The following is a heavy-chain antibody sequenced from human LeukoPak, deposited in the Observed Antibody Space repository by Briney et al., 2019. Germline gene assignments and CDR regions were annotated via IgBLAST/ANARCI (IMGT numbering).Heavy chain of an antibody. CDR1: GFTFSSYW. CDR2: INQDGSEK. Sequence: GGSLRLSCAASGFTFSSYWMSWVRQAPGKGLGWVANINQDGSEKYYVDSEKGRFTISRDNAKNSVYLQMNSLRVEDTAVYYCAREYQLRGMDVWGQGTTVTVSS. V-gene: IGHV3-7*03. D-gene: IGHD2-2*01. J-gene: IGHJ6*02. CDR3: AREYQLRGMDV.